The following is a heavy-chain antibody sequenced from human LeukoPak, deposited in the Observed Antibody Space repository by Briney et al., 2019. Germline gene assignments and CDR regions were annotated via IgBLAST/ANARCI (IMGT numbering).Heavy chain of an antibody. CDR2: IIPIFGTT. J-gene: IGHJ3*02. D-gene: IGHD3-22*01. Sequence: SVKVSCKASRGTFSNYAFNWVRQAPGQGLEWMGRIIPIFGTTNYAQKFQGRVSMTTDASTSTAYMDLSSLRSEDTAIYYCARDRSVYYDNNHVAFDTWGQGTMVTVSS. CDR3: ARDRSVYYDNNHVAFDT. V-gene: IGHV1-69*05. CDR1: RGTFSNYA.